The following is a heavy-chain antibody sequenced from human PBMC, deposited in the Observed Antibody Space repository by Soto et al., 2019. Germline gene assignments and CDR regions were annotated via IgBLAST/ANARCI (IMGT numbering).Heavy chain of an antibody. CDR3: AEDRDSYGTGVFDY. CDR2: ISYDGSNK. J-gene: IGHJ4*02. V-gene: IGHV3-30*18. CDR1: GFTFSSYG. D-gene: IGHD5-18*01. Sequence: GGSLRLSCAASGFTFSSYGMHWVRQAPGKGLEWVAVISYDGSNKYYADSVKGRFTISRDNSKNTLYLQLNSLRAEDTAVYYCAEDRDSYGTGVFDYWGQGTLVTVSS.